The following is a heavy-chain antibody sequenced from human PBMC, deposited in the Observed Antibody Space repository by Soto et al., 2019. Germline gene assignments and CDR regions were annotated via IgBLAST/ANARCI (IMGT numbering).Heavy chain of an antibody. V-gene: IGHV3-30*18. CDR1: GFTFSSYG. CDR3: VKDGSSGWPYFDDMDV. J-gene: IGHJ6*02. D-gene: IGHD6-19*01. Sequence: GGSLRLSCAASGFTFSSYGMHWVRQAPGKGLEWVAVILYDGSKKYYADSVKGRFTISRDNSKNTLYLQMSSLRAEDTALYYCVKDGSSGWPYFDDMDVWGQGTTVTVSS. CDR2: ILYDGSKK.